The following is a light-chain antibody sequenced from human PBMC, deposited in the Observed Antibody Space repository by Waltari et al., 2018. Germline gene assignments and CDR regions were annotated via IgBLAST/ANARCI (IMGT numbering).Light chain of an antibody. Sequence: QSVLTQPPSVSGAPGQRVTISCPGSGSTIGAAYDVHWYQQLPRAAPKLPIYGSTSRPLGVPARFFGSTSGTSASLAITGLQAEDEADYYCQSYDTSLSVVFGGGTKLTVL. J-gene: IGLJ3*02. V-gene: IGLV1-40*01. CDR1: GSTIGAAYD. CDR3: QSYDTSLSVV. CDR2: GST.